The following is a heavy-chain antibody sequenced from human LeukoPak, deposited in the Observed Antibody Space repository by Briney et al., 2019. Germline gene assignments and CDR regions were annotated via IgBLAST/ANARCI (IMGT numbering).Heavy chain of an antibody. J-gene: IGHJ5*02. CDR2: IYYSGGT. D-gene: IGHD2-8*01. CDR3: ARDSMYATNYFDP. Sequence: SETLSLTCSVSGGXIRSSYCNWIRQSPGKGLEWLGYIYYSGGTNYNPSLKGRVTLSIDMSKNQFSLRLTSVTAADTAVYYCARDSMYATNYFDPWGQGTLVTVSS. V-gene: IGHV4-59*01. CDR1: GGXIRSSY.